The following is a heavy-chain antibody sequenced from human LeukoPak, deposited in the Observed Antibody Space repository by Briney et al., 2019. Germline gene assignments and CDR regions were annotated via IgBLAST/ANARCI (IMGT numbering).Heavy chain of an antibody. D-gene: IGHD5-12*01. CDR2: IYYSGST. CDR3: ARSLRKFTHDAFDI. V-gene: IGHV4-39*01. Sequence: PSETLSLTCTVSGGSISGSSYYWGWIRQPPGKGLEWIGSIYYSGSTYYNPSLKSRVTISVDTSKNQFSLKLSSVTAADTAVYYCARSLRKFTHDAFDIWGQGTMVTVSS. J-gene: IGHJ3*02. CDR1: GGSISGSSYY.